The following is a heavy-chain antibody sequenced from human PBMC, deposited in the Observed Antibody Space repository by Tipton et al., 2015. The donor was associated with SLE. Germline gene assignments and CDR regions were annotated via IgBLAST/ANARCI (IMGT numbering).Heavy chain of an antibody. Sequence: TLSLTCTVSGGSISGYYWSWIRQPAGKGLEWIGRVYSSGSTIYNPSIKSRITLSLDTSKNQFSLRLSSVTAADTAVYYCAREGSEAYCSGGSCSYYYGLDVWGQGTTVTVSS. J-gene: IGHJ6*02. V-gene: IGHV4-4*07. D-gene: IGHD2-15*01. CDR1: GGSISGYY. CDR2: VYSSGST. CDR3: AREGSEAYCSGGSCSYYYGLDV.